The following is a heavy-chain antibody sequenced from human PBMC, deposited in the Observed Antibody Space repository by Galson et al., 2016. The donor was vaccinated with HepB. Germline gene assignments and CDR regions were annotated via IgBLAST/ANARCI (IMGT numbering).Heavy chain of an antibody. J-gene: IGHJ4*02. CDR3: AKRHEYCPPVGCSVDY. CDR2: DSMDGRRK. CDR1: GFLFRSYG. V-gene: IGHV3-30*18. D-gene: IGHD2/OR15-2a*01. Sequence: SLRLSCAGSGFLFRSYGMHWVRQAPGKGLEWVAADSMDGRRKFYSDSVKGRFTFSRDNSNNMLFLQMDSLRPDDTAVYYCAKRHEYCPPVGCSVDYWGQGTLVSVSS.